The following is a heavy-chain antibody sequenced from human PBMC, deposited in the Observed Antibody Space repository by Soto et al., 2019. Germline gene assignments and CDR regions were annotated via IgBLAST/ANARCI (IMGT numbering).Heavy chain of an antibody. V-gene: IGHV3-30*03. J-gene: IGHJ4*02. CDR1: GFTVSSYG. Sequence: PGGALRLSCAASGFTVSSYGMHWVRQAPSKGLEWVAVISNDGNNKDYADYVKGRFAISRDNSNNNLYLQMNSLRPEDTAIYCCARGRPLYGDYTTPFFDSWGQGTLVTVSS. D-gene: IGHD4-17*01. CDR2: ISNDGNNK. CDR3: ARGRPLYGDYTTPFFDS.